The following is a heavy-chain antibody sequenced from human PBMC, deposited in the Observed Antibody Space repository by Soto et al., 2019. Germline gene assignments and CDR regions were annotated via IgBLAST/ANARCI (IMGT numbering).Heavy chain of an antibody. CDR1: GFTFSSYD. CDR2: TYTSGST. Sequence: GTLSLSCAASGFTFSSYDLSWIRQAPGKGLEWVAGTYTSGSTYYDPSLKGRFTISGDTSKNQFSLKLSSVSAADSAVYYCARTESVGFYPYLGQGTLVTASS. V-gene: IGHV4-59*10. D-gene: IGHD3-16*02. CDR3: ARTESVGFYPY. J-gene: IGHJ4*02.